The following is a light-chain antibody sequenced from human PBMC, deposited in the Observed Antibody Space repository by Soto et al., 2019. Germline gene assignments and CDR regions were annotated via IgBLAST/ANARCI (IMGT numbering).Light chain of an antibody. CDR3: QQYFSSRT. J-gene: IGKJ1*01. V-gene: IGKV3-20*01. Sequence: EIVLTQSPCTLSLSPGERATLSCMASEFVTSTYLAWYRQKSGQAPRLLIYGGSNRATGIPDRFRGSGSGTDFTLTISRLEPEDFAVYYCQQYFSSRTFGPGTKVDIK. CDR1: EFVTSTY. CDR2: GGS.